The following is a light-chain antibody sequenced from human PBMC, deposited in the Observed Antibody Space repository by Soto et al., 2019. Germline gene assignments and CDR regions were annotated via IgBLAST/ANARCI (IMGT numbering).Light chain of an antibody. CDR2: RAS. Sequence: EIVMTQSPATLSVSPGERATFSCRASQSLTTDLAWYRQRPGQAPRLLIYRASTRATGIPARFSGSGSGTEFTLTISSLQSEDFAVYYCQQYSDWPWTFGQGTKVDIK. CDR1: QSLTTD. J-gene: IGKJ1*01. V-gene: IGKV3-15*01. CDR3: QQYSDWPWT.